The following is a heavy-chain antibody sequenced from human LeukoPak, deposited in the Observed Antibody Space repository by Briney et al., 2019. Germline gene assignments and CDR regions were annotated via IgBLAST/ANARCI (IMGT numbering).Heavy chain of an antibody. D-gene: IGHD3-10*01. V-gene: IGHV3-33*08. Sequence: GGSLRLSCAASGFTFSNACMSWVRQAPGKGLEWVAAIWSDGSNKNYADSVKGRFTISRDNSKNTLYLQMNSLRTEDTAVYYCARDWAVGWGQGTLVSVSS. CDR1: GFTFSNAC. J-gene: IGHJ4*02. CDR2: IWSDGSNK. CDR3: ARDWAVG.